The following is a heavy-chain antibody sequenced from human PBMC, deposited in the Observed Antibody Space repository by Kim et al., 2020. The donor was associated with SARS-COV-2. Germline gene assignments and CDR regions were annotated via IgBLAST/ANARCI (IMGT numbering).Heavy chain of an antibody. CDR3: ASLRIAPGGDY. V-gene: IGHV4-39*01. Sequence: TYYNPSLKSRVTIAVDTSRNQFSLKLRSVTAADTSVYYCASLRIAPGGDYWGQGTLVTVSS. J-gene: IGHJ4*02. CDR2: T. D-gene: IGHD3-16*01.